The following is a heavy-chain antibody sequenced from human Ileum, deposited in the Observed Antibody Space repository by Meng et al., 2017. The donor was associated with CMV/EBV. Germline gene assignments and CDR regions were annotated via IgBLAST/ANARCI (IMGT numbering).Heavy chain of an antibody. CDR3: ARGDFAITYYYDSSGYPTLDY. J-gene: IGHJ4*02. V-gene: IGHV1-2*02. CDR1: GYY. D-gene: IGHD3-22*01. CDR2: INPNSGGT. Sequence: GYYMHWVRQAPGQGLEWMGWINPNSGGTNYAQKFQGRVTMTKDTSISTAYMELSRLRSDDTAVYYCARGDFAITYYYDSSGYPTLDYWGQGTLVTVSS.